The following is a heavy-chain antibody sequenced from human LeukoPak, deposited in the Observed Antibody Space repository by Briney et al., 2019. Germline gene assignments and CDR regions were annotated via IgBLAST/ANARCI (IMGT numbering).Heavy chain of an antibody. J-gene: IGHJ3*02. CDR1: GYTFTSYY. CDR2: INPNSGGT. D-gene: IGHD2-21*02. V-gene: IGHV1-2*02. Sequence: ASVKVSCKASGYTFTSYYMHWVRQAPGQGLEGMGWINPNSGGTNYAQKFQGRVTMTRDTSISTAYMELSRLRSDDTAVYFCARVKSPYCGGDCYDAFAFDIWGQGTMVTVSS. CDR3: ARVKSPYCGGDCYDAFAFDI.